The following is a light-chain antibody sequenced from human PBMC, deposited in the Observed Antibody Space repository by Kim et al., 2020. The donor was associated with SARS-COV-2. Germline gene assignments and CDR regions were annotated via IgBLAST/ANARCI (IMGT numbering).Light chain of an antibody. J-gene: IGKJ4*01. CDR1: QSISSY. CDR3: QQSYSTLLT. V-gene: IGKV1-39*01. Sequence: ASVGDRVTITCRASQSISSYLNLYQQKPGKAPKLLIYAASSLQSGVPSRFSGSGSGTDFTLTISSLQPEDFATYYCQQSYSTLLTFGGGTKVDIK. CDR2: AAS.